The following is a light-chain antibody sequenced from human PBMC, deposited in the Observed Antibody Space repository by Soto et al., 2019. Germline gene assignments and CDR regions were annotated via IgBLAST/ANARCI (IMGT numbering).Light chain of an antibody. CDR1: SSDVGGYNY. CDR2: DVS. J-gene: IGLJ1*01. V-gene: IGLV2-14*01. CDR3: ISYTSSSTLL. Sequence: QSVLTQPASVSGSPGQSITISCTGTSSDVGGYNYVSWYQQHPGKAPKLMIYDVSNRPSGVSNRFSGSKSGNTASLTISGLQADDEADYYCISYTSSSTLLFGTGTKVTVL.